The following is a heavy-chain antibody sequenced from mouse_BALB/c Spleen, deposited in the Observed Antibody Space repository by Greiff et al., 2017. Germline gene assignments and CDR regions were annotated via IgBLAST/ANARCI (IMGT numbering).Heavy chain of an antibody. V-gene: IGHV5-6-5*01. J-gene: IGHJ4*01. CDR2: ISSGGST. Sequence: EVKLMESGGGLVKPGGSLKLSCAASGFTFSSYAMSWVRQTPEKRLEWVASISSGGSTYYPDSVKGRFTISRDNARNILYLQMSSLRSEDTAMYYCARGEDYGSSYAMDYWGQGTSVTVSA. CDR1: GFTFSSYA. D-gene: IGHD1-1*01. CDR3: ARGEDYGSSYAMDY.